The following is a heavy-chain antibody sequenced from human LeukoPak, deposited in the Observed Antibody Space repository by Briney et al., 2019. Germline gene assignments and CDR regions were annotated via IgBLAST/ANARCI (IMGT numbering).Heavy chain of an antibody. CDR3: ARDQRFAFDY. V-gene: IGHV3-48*02. J-gene: IGHJ4*02. Sequence: GGSLRLSCAASGFTFSNYGMNWVRQAPGRGLEWVANIRTSAASAYNTNYADSVQGRVIISRDDAKKTLYLHMNGLRDDDTAVYYCARDQRFAFDYWGQGILVTVSS. CDR1: GFTFSNYG. D-gene: IGHD3-16*01. CDR2: IRTSAASAYNT.